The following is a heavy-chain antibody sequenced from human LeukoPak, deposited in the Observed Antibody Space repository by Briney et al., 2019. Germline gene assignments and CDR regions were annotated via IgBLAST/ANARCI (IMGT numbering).Heavy chain of an antibody. CDR1: GGSISSGSYD. CDR3: ARGESSSSPLYYYYYYMDV. V-gene: IGHV4-61*02. Sequence: SETLSLTCTVSGGSISSGSYDWSWIRQPAGKGLEWIGRMYTSGSTNYNPSLKSRVTISVDTSKNQFSLKLSSVTAADTAVYYCARGESSSSPLYYYYYYMDVWGKGTTVTVSS. D-gene: IGHD6-6*01. J-gene: IGHJ6*03. CDR2: MYTSGST.